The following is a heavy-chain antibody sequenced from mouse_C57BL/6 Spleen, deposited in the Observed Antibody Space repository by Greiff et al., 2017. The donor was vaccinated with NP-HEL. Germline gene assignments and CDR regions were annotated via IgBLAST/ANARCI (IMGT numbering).Heavy chain of an antibody. Sequence: EVQLQQSGPELVKPGASVKISCKASGYTFTDYYMNWVKQSHGKSLEWIGDINPNNGGTSYNQKFKGKATLTVDKSSSTAYMERRSLTSEDSAVYYCAKYYYGSHYFDYWGQGTTLTVSS. J-gene: IGHJ2*01. D-gene: IGHD1-1*01. CDR1: GYTFTDYY. CDR3: AKYYYGSHYFDY. CDR2: INPNNGGT. V-gene: IGHV1-26*01.